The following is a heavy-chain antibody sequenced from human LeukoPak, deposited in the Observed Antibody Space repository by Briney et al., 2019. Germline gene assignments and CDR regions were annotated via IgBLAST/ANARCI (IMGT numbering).Heavy chain of an antibody. D-gene: IGHD3-10*01. CDR3: TREDYYYASGH. Sequence: GGSLRLSCAASGFTFTDHYMSWVRLAPGKGLEWVSYISSGGDIIYYADSVKGRFTISRDNAKNSLFLQMNSLRAEDTAVYYCTREDYYYASGHWAQGTLVTVSS. CDR2: ISSGGDII. CDR1: GFTFTDHY. J-gene: IGHJ4*02. V-gene: IGHV3-11*04.